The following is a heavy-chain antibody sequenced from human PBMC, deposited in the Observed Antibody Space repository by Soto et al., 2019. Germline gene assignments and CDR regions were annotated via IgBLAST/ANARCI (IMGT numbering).Heavy chain of an antibody. CDR1: GLTFSRYA. CDR2: INPSGDIT. Sequence: EEQLLESGGGLVQPGGSLRLSCAASGLTFSRYAMSWVRQAPGKGLEWVSIINPSGDITYYGDSVKGRFTISRDNSKNTLSLQMTSLRAEDTAVYYCATSIRPSALTTYCFDYRGQGTRVTVSS. CDR3: ATSIRPSALTTYCFDY. D-gene: IGHD4-17*01. V-gene: IGHV3-23*01. J-gene: IGHJ4*02.